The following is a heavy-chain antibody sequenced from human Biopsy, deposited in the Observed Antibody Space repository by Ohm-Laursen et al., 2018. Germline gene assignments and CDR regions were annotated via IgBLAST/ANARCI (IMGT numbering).Heavy chain of an antibody. D-gene: IGHD3-3*01. CDR2: IVPILGHL. CDR3: AADADGYYTEFDY. V-gene: IGHV1-69*04. Sequence: ASVKVSCKASGGPSSNYAFSWVRQAPGQGLEWVGRIVPILGHLNYAQRFQGRVSITADKSTSYVYMELSRLTSGDTAVYYCAADADGYYTEFDYWGPGTLVTVSS. J-gene: IGHJ4*02. CDR1: GGPSSNYA.